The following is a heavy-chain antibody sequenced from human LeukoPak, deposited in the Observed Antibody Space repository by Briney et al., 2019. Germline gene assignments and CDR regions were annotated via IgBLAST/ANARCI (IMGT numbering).Heavy chain of an antibody. CDR2: IRGSGAAT. Sequence: GGSLRLSCAASGFTFSSYAMSWVRQTPGQGLEWVSAIRGSGAATYYADSVKGRFTISRDNSKNTLYLKMTPLRAEDTAVYYCAKWNTRPHYYDSNGYYFDYWGQGTLVTVSS. V-gene: IGHV3-23*01. CDR1: GFTFSSYA. J-gene: IGHJ4*02. CDR3: AKWNTRPHYYDSNGYYFDY. D-gene: IGHD3-22*01.